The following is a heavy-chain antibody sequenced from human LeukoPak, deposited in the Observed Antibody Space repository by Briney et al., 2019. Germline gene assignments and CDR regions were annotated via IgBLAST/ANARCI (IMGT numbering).Heavy chain of an antibody. J-gene: IGHJ5*02. D-gene: IGHD4-17*01. Sequence: SETLSLTCTVSGGSISSYYWSWIRQPPGKGLEWIGYIYYSGSTNYNPSLKSRVTISVDTSKNQFSLKLNSVTAVDTAVYYCARSYGDYGGAWFDPWGQGTLVTVSS. CDR1: GGSISSYY. V-gene: IGHV4-59*01. CDR2: IYYSGST. CDR3: ARSYGDYGGAWFDP.